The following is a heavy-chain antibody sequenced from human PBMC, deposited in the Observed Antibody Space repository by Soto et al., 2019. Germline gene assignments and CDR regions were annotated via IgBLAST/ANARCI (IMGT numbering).Heavy chain of an antibody. J-gene: IGHJ6*02. CDR1: GYTFSSYG. V-gene: IGHV1-18*01. CDR2: VSPYDGYT. D-gene: IGHD3-22*01. CDR3: ARGGYYDSSGSRNYFYYGMNV. Sequence: QVQLVQSGAEVKKPGASVKVSCKASGYTFSSYGINWVRQAPGQGLEWLGWVSPYDGYTNYAQILQGRVSMTTDTSTKRDYMEVRSLRSDDTAVYYCARGGYYDSSGSRNYFYYGMNVWGQGTTVTVSS.